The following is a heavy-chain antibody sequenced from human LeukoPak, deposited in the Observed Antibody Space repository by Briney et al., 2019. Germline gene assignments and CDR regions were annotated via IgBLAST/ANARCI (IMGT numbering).Heavy chain of an antibody. CDR1: GFTFGSYA. D-gene: IGHD6-19*01. CDR2: IFGSGGSP. Sequence: GGSLRLSCAASGFTFGSYAMYWVRQAPGKGLEWVSGIFGSGGSPHYADSVKGRFTISRDNSKNTVYLQMNSLRVEDTAVCYCAKTTTGYSSGRYPGWPADYWGQGTLVTVSS. CDR3: AKTTTGYSSGRYPGWPADY. V-gene: IGHV3-23*01. J-gene: IGHJ4*02.